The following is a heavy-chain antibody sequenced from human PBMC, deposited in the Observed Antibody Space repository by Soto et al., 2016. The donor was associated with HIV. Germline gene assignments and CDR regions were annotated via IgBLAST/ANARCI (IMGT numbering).Heavy chain of an antibody. J-gene: IGHJ4*02. CDR3: SRGDGDYLLDY. Sequence: VQLQESGPGLVKPSQTLSLTCSVSGDSISSADYYWSWIRQRPGKGLEWIGYIYYTGRTYYNMSLKSRLTISIDTSKNQFSVKLRSVTAADTAIYYCSRGDGDYLLDYWGQGMLVTVSS. D-gene: IGHD2-21*01. CDR1: GDSISSADYY. V-gene: IGHV4-31*02. CDR2: IYYTGRT.